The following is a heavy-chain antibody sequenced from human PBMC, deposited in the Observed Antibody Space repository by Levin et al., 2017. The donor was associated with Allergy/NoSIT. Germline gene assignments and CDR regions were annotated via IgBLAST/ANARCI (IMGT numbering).Heavy chain of an antibody. CDR1: GGSFSGYY. D-gene: IGHD3-16*02. Sequence: SETLSLTCAVYGGSFSGYYWSWIRQPPGKGLEWIGEINHSGSTNYNPSLKSRVTISVDTSKNQFSLKLSSVTAADTAVYYCARVGGMITFGGVIEDIWGQGTLVTVSS. CDR2: INHSGST. J-gene: IGHJ4*02. V-gene: IGHV4-34*01. CDR3: ARVGGMITFGGVIEDI.